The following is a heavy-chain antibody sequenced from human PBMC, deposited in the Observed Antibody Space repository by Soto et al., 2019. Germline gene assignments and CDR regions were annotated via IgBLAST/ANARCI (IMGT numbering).Heavy chain of an antibody. CDR1: GFTFSRNA. D-gene: IGHD6-13*01. CDR3: AKGYREYSSSWFDY. V-gene: IGHV3-23*01. Sequence: GSLRLSCAASGFTFSRNAMSWVRQAPGKGLEWVSVMSGSGGSTYYADSVTGRFTISRDNSKNTLYLQMNSLRAEDTAVYYCAKGYREYSSSWFDYWGQGTLVTVSS. J-gene: IGHJ4*02. CDR2: MSGSGGST.